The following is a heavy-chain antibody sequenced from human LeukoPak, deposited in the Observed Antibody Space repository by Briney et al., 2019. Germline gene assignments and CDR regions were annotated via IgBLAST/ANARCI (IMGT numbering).Heavy chain of an antibody. CDR2: ISSSSITT. J-gene: IGHJ4*02. CDR3: ARGSSAYEF. Sequence: GGSLRLSCAASGFTFSSHSMNWVRQAPGKGPEWVSYISSSSITTHYADSVKGRFTISRDNAKNSLYLQMNSLRDEDTAVYYCARGSSAYEFWGQGTLVTVSS. D-gene: IGHD5-12*01. V-gene: IGHV3-48*02. CDR1: GFTFSSHS.